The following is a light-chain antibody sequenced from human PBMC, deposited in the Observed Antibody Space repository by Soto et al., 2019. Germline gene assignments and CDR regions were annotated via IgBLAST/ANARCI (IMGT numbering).Light chain of an antibody. CDR3: QKSGS. Sequence: EIVLTQSPVTLSVSPGERATLSCSASQSVGNRLAWYQQRPGQAPRLLMYDVVNRATGIPARFSGSGSGTDFTLPISSLETEDSAVYYCQKSGSFGQGTKLEIK. CDR1: QSVGNR. CDR2: DVV. J-gene: IGKJ2*01. V-gene: IGKV3-11*01.